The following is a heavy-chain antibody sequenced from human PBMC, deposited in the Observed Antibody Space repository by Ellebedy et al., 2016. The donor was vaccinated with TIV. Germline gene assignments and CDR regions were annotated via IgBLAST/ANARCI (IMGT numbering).Heavy chain of an antibody. J-gene: IGHJ4*02. CDR2: ISAGGDRT. V-gene: IGHV3-23*01. CDR1: GFTFSDHA. Sequence: GESLKISCAAPGFTFSDHAMSWVRQTPGKGLEWVSGISAGGDRTHYVDSVKGRFTISRDNSEKILHLQMNSLRAEDTAIYYCVKLDSSGFYYGRLDYWGQGTLVSVSS. D-gene: IGHD3-22*01. CDR3: VKLDSSGFYYGRLDY.